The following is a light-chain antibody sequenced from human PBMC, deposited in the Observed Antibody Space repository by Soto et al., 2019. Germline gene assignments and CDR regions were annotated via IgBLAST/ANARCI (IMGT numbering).Light chain of an antibody. J-gene: IGKJ3*01. V-gene: IGKV1-33*01. Sequence: DIQMTQSPSSLSASVGDRVTITCQASQDISNFLNWYQQKPGKAPKLLIYDASNLETGVPSRFSGSGSGTDFTFTISSRQPEDFATYYCQQYDNPLFTVGPGTKVDIK. CDR2: DAS. CDR1: QDISNF. CDR3: QQYDNPLFT.